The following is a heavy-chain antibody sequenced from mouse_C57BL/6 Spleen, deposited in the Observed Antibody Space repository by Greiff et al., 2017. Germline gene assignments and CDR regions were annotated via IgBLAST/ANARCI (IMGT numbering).Heavy chain of an antibody. Sequence: QVQLKQSGAELVKPGASVKISCKASGYAFSSYWMNWVQQRPGKGLEWIGQIYPGDGDTNYNGKFKGKATLTADKSSSTAYMQLSSLTSEDSAVYFCARSDTSAWFAYWGQGTLVTVSA. J-gene: IGHJ3*01. CDR2: IYPGDGDT. CDR1: GYAFSSYW. CDR3: ARSDTSAWFAY. D-gene: IGHD5-1-1*01. V-gene: IGHV1-80*01.